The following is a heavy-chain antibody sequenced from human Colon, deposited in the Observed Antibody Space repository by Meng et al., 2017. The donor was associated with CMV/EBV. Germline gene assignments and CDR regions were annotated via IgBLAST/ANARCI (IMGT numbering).Heavy chain of an antibody. Sequence: GGCFSGDSWSWNRQPPGKGPELIGESHHSGSTNYNPSLKSGVNISVDTSKNQFSLKFSSVNAAETAVYYGDRGRGSSRLVRRNLFDPWGQGTLVTVSS. CDR1: GGCFSGDS. CDR3: DRGRGSSRLVRRNLFDP. J-gene: IGHJ5*02. D-gene: IGHD6-13*01. V-gene: IGHV4-34*01. CDR2: SHHSGST.